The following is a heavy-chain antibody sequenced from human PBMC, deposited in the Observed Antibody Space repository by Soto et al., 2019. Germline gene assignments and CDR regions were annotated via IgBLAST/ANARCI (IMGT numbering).Heavy chain of an antibody. D-gene: IGHD6-13*01. CDR3: ARDWFLTDPRSSWYRHYGMDV. CDR2: IWYDGSNK. J-gene: IGHJ6*02. CDR1: GFTFSSYG. Sequence: QVQLVESGGGVVQPGRSLRLSCAASGFTFSSYGMHWVRQAPGKGLEWVAVIWYDGSNKYYADSVKGRFTISRDNSKNTLYLQMNSLRAEDTAVYYCARDWFLTDPRSSWYRHYGMDVWGQGTTVTVSS. V-gene: IGHV3-33*01.